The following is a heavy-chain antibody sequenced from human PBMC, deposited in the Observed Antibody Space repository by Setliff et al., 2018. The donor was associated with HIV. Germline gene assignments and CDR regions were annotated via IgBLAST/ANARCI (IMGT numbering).Heavy chain of an antibody. CDR2: ISTGGGFT. V-gene: IGHV3-23*01. CDR3: ARRTLGFDAAGALDY. CDR1: SSYA. Sequence: PGGSLRLSCAASSSYATSWVRQAPGKGLEWVSSISTGGGFTYYADSVKGRFTISRDNSKNVVYLQMNSLTAEDAAIYYCARRTLGFDAAGALDYWGQGTLVTVSS. D-gene: IGHD2-15*01. J-gene: IGHJ4*02.